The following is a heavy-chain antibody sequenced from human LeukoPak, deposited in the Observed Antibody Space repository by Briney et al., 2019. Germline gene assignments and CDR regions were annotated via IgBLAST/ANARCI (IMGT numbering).Heavy chain of an antibody. Sequence: GGSLRLSCTASGFVFFTSWMTWVRQAPGKGLEWLANIKQDGSEKYYVDSVKGRFTISRDNSKNTLYLQMNSLRAEDTAVYYCARDYRSGWYIGHFDYWGQGTLVTVSS. CDR3: ARDYRSGWYIGHFDY. V-gene: IGHV3-7*01. D-gene: IGHD6-19*01. J-gene: IGHJ4*02. CDR2: IKQDGSEK. CDR1: GFVFFTSW.